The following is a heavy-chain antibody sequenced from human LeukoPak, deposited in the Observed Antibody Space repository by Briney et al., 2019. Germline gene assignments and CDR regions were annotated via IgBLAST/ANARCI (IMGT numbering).Heavy chain of an antibody. J-gene: IGHJ5*02. CDR2: IIPIFGTA. Sequence: ASVKVSCKASGGTFSSYAISWVRQAPGQGLEWMGGIIPIFGTANYAQKFQGRVTITADESTSTAYMELSSLRSEDTAVYHCARGSHQLSRYWFDPWGQGTLVTVSS. D-gene: IGHD2-2*01. CDR3: ARGSHQLSRYWFDP. V-gene: IGHV1-69*13. CDR1: GGTFSSYA.